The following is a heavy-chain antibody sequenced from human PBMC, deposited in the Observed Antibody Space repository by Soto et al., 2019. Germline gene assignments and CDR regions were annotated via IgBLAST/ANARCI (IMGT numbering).Heavy chain of an antibody. J-gene: IGHJ6*03. CDR3: ARSGRNSRGPHYYYYYMDA. Sequence: PSETLSLTCAVYGGSFSGYYWSWIRQPPGKGLEWIGEINHSGSTNYNPSLKSRVTISVDTSKNQFSLKLSSVTAADTAVYYCARSGRNSRGPHYYYYYMDAWGKGTTVTVAS. D-gene: IGHD6-13*01. V-gene: IGHV4-34*01. CDR2: INHSGST. CDR1: GGSFSGYY.